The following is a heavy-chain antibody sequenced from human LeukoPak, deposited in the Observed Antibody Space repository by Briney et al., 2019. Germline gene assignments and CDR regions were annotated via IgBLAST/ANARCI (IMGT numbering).Heavy chain of an antibody. CDR3: ARALVATKPFDY. J-gene: IGHJ4*02. CDR1: GGSFSGYY. Sequence: PSETLSLTCAVYGGSFSGYYWSWIRQPPGKGLEWIGEINHSGSTNYNPSLKSRVTISVGTSKNQFSLKLSSVTAADTAVYYCARALVATKPFDYWGQGTLVTVSS. CDR2: INHSGST. D-gene: IGHD5-12*01. V-gene: IGHV4-34*01.